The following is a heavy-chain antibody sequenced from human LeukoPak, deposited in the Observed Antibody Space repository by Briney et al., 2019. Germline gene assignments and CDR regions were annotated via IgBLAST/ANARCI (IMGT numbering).Heavy chain of an antibody. J-gene: IGHJ4*02. D-gene: IGHD6-13*01. Sequence: GGSLRLSCAASGFTFRSYAMHWVRQAPGKGLKWVAVISYDGSNKYYADSVKGRFTISRDNSKNTLYLQMNSLGAEDTAVYYCASSRRVSSSWCDYWGQGTLVTVSS. CDR1: GFTFRSYA. CDR3: ASSRRVSSSWCDY. V-gene: IGHV3-30-3*01. CDR2: ISYDGSNK.